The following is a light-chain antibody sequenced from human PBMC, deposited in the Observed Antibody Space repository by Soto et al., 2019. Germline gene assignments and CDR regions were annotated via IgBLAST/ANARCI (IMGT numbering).Light chain of an antibody. CDR3: QQCYIYWT. CDR1: QTINNC. CDR2: DAS. J-gene: IGKJ1*01. V-gene: IGKV1-5*01. Sequence: DIQMTHSPSTLSASVGDTVTITCRASQTINNCLAWYQQKPGKAPKLLISDASSLEPGVPSRFSGSGSGTEFTHSINSLQPDDFATYYCQQCYIYWTFGQGTKVDIK.